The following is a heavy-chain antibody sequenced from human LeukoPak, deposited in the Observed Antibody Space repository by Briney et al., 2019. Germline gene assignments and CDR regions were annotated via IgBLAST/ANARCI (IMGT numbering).Heavy chain of an antibody. CDR3: ARSGSMVRGVTLYYYYIDV. Sequence: SETLSLTCTVSGGSISSYYWSWIRQPPGKGLEWIGYIYYSGSTNYNPSLKSRVTISVDTSKNQFSLKLSSVTAADTAVYYCARSGSMVRGVTLYYYYIDVWGKGTTVTVSS. V-gene: IGHV4-59*01. J-gene: IGHJ6*03. CDR2: IYYSGST. D-gene: IGHD3-10*01. CDR1: GGSISSYY.